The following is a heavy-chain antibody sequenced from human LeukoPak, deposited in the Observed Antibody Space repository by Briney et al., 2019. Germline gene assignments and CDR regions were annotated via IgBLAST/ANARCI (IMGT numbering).Heavy chain of an antibody. J-gene: IGHJ4*02. D-gene: IGHD3-22*01. CDR1: GYTFTSYG. CDR2: ISAYNGNT. V-gene: IGHV1-18*01. Sequence: GASVKVSCKASGYTFTSYGISWVRQAPGQGLEWMGWISAYNGNTNYAQKLQGRVTMTTDTSTSTAYMELRSLRSDDTAVYYGARDSNYYDSSGLPDYWGQGTLVTVSS. CDR3: ARDSNYYDSSGLPDY.